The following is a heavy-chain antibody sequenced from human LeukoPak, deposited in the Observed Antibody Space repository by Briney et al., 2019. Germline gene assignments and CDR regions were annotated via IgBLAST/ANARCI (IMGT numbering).Heavy chain of an antibody. Sequence: GGSLRLSCAASVFIFSDYGTGWVRQAPGKGLEWVAFIRYDGSNKYHADSVKGRFTISRDYSKNTLYLQMNSLRAEDTAVYYCAKIGESYGTGAFDIWGQGTMVTVSS. CDR3: AKIGESYGTGAFDI. J-gene: IGHJ3*02. D-gene: IGHD3-3*01. V-gene: IGHV3-30*02. CDR2: IRYDGSNK. CDR1: VFIFSDYG.